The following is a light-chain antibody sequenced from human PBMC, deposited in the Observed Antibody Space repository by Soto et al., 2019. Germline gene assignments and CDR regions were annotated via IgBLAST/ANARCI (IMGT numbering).Light chain of an antibody. J-gene: IGKJ1*01. Sequence: DIKVNQSPSKLYASVGDRVTITCRASQSFSSWLAWYQQKPGKAPKLLIYKAFNLQSGVPARFSGSGSGTDFTLTISSLEPEDFAVYYCQQRSNWPRTFGQGTKVDIK. CDR1: QSFSSW. V-gene: IGKV1-5*03. CDR3: QQRSNWPRT. CDR2: KAF.